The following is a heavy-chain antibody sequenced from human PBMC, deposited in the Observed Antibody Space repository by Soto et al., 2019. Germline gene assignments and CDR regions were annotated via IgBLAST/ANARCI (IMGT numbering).Heavy chain of an antibody. CDR2: IWYDGSNK. Sequence: GGSLRLSCAASGFTFSSYGMHWVRQAPGKGLEWVAVIWYDGSNKYYADSVKGRFTISRDNSKNTLYLQMNSLRAEDTAVYYCARDQHYDSSGYYPDAFDIWGQGTMVTVSS. CDR1: GFTFSSYG. V-gene: IGHV3-33*01. CDR3: ARDQHYDSSGYYPDAFDI. D-gene: IGHD3-22*01. J-gene: IGHJ3*02.